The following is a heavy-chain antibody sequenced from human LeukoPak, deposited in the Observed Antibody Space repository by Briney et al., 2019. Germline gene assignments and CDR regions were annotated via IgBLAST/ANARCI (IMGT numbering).Heavy chain of an antibody. V-gene: IGHV4-59*01. Sequence: PSETLSLTCTVSGGSISSYYWSWIRQPPGKGLEWIGYIYYSGSTNYNPSLKSRVTISIGTSKNQFSLKLSSVTAADTAVYYCARENGDFGAFDIWGQGTMVTVSS. J-gene: IGHJ3*02. CDR1: GGSISSYY. CDR2: IYYSGST. D-gene: IGHD4-17*01. CDR3: ARENGDFGAFDI.